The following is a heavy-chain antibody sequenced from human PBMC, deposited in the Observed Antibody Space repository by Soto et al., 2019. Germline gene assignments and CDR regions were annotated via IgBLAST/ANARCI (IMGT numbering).Heavy chain of an antibody. Sequence: QVQLVESGGGVVQPGRSLRLSCAASGFTFSSYAMHWVRQAPGKGLEWVAVISYDGSNKYYADSVKGRFTISRDNSKNTLYLEMNSLRAEDKAGYYCARDTESWQQVDHDLRGPGTLVTVSS. D-gene: IGHD6-13*01. J-gene: IGHJ4*02. CDR2: ISYDGSNK. CDR1: GFTFSSYA. V-gene: IGHV3-30-3*01. CDR3: ARDTESWQQVDHDL.